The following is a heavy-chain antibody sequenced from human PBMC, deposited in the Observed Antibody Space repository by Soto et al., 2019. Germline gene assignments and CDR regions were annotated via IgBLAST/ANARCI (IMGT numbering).Heavy chain of an antibody. CDR3: ARLLRYPMGAFHF. V-gene: IGHV2-5*01. Sequence: QITLKESGPTLVKPTQTLTLTCTFSGFSFSTSGVGVGWIRQPPGQALDWLALIYWNGDQRYSPSLKNRLTITKDTPKNQVVLSMTNVDPADTATYYCARLLRYPMGAFHFWGQGTRVTVSS. J-gene: IGHJ3*01. CDR2: IYWNGDQ. CDR1: GFSFSTSGVG. D-gene: IGHD3-9*01.